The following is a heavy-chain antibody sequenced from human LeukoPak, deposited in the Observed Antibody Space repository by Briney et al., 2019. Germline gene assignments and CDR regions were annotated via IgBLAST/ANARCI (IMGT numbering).Heavy chain of an antibody. J-gene: IGHJ6*02. CDR2: ISYDGSNK. CDR1: GFTFSSYV. CDR3: ARDQRIWSGGYYGMDV. D-gene: IGHD3-3*01. Sequence: GRSLRLSCAASGFTFSSYVMHWVRQAPGKGLEWVAVISYDGSNKYYADSVKGRFTISRDNSKNTLHLQMNSLRAEDTAVYYCARDQRIWSGGYYGMDVWGQGTTVTVSS. V-gene: IGHV3-30-3*01.